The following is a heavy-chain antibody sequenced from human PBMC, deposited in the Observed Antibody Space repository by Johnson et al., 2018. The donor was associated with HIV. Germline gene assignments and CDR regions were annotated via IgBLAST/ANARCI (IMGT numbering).Heavy chain of an antibody. Sequence: VQLVESGGGVVRPGRSLRLSCTASGFTFSNYPMHWVRQAPGKGLEYVSAISSNGGSTYYANSVKGRFTISRDNSKNTLYLQMGSLRAEDMAVYYCARERSGSYYVDAFDIWGQGTMVTVSS. CDR3: ARERSGSYYVDAFDI. D-gene: IGHD1-26*01. V-gene: IGHV3-64*01. CDR1: GFTFSNYP. CDR2: ISSNGGST. J-gene: IGHJ3*02.